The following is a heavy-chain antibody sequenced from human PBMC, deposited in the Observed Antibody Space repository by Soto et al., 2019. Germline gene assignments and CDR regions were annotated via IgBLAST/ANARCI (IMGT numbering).Heavy chain of an antibody. D-gene: IGHD2-21*02. CDR3: ARDDFHYYYGMDV. V-gene: IGHV1-69*06. CDR1: GGTFSSYA. J-gene: IGHJ6*02. CDR2: IIPIFGTA. Sequence: GASVKVSCKASGGTFSSYAISWVRQAPGQGLEWMGGIIPIFGTANYAQKFQGRVTITADKSTSTAYMELSSLRSEDTAVYYCARDDFHYYYGMDVWGQGTTVTVSS.